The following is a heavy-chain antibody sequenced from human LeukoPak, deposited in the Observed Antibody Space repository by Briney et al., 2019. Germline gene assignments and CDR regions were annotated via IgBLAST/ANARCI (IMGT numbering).Heavy chain of an antibody. J-gene: IGHJ5*02. V-gene: IGHV1-18*01. CDR1: SYTFTSYG. D-gene: IGHD6-13*01. Sequence: GASVKVSCKASSYTFTSYGISWVRQAPGQGLEWMGWISAYNGNTNYAQKLQGRVTMTTDTSTSTAYMELRSLRSDDTAVYYCARSSLYIAAAAPSRFDPWGQGTLVTVSS. CDR2: ISAYNGNT. CDR3: ARSSLYIAAAAPSRFDP.